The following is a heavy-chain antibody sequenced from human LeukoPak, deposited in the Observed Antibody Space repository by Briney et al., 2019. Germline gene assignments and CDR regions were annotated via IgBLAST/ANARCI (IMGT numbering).Heavy chain of an antibody. V-gene: IGHV3-23*01. CDR1: GFTFSSYA. Sequence: GGSLRLSCAASGFTFSSYAMSWVRQTPGKGLEWVSVISGSGGSTYYADSVKGRFTISRDNSKNTLYLQMNSLRAEDTAVYYCAKDRVWFGERLFDYWGQGTLVTVSS. CDR3: AKDRVWFGERLFDY. D-gene: IGHD3-10*01. J-gene: IGHJ4*02. CDR2: ISGSGGST.